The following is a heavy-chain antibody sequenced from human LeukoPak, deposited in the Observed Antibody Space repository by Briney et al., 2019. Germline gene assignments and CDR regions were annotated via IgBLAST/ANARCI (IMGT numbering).Heavy chain of an antibody. Sequence: PGGSLRLSCAASGFTFSSYGMHWVRQAPGKGLEWVAVISYDGSNKYYADSVKGRFTISRDNSKNTLYLQMNSLRAEDTAVYYCAKDRDGYNSPLDDWGQGTLVTVSS. V-gene: IGHV3-30*18. CDR3: AKDRDGYNSPLDD. CDR2: ISYDGSNK. J-gene: IGHJ4*02. D-gene: IGHD5-24*01. CDR1: GFTFSSYG.